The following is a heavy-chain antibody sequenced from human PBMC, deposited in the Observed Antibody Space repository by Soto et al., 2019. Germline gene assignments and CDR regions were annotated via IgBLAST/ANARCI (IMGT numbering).Heavy chain of an antibody. J-gene: IGHJ4*02. CDR1: GGSISSGGYS. V-gene: IGHV4-30-2*01. CDR2: IYHSGST. D-gene: IGHD6-13*01. Sequence: SETLSLTCAVSGGSISSGGYSWSWIRQPPGKGLEWIGDIYHSGSTYYNPSLKSRVTISVDRSKNQFPLKLSSVTAADTAVYYCARVRTTAAGYFDYWGQGTLVTVSS. CDR3: ARVRTTAAGYFDY.